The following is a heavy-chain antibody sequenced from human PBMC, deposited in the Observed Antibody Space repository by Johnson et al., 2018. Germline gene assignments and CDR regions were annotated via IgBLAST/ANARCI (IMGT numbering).Heavy chain of an antibody. V-gene: IGHV1-69*01. Sequence: QVQLVESGAEVKKPGSSVKVSCKASGGTFNSYAISWVRQAPGQGLEWMGGIIPIFDTANYAQKFPGRVPITADESTSTAYMELSSLRSEDTAVYYCARGSDDSSGTDAFDIWGQGTMVTVSS. J-gene: IGHJ3*02. D-gene: IGHD3-22*01. CDR2: IIPIFDTA. CDR3: ARGSDDSSGTDAFDI. CDR1: GGTFNSYA.